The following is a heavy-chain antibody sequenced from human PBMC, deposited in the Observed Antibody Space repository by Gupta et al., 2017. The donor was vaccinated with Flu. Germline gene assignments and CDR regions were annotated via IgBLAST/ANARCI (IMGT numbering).Heavy chain of an antibody. V-gene: IGHV3-30*18. CDR2: ISYDGSNT. Sequence: QVQLVESGGGVVQPGRSLRLSCAASGFIFSSYGMQWVRQAPGKGLEWVAVISYDGSNTYYADSVKGRFTISRDSSKNTLYLQMNSLRAEDTAVYYCAKPIDSGRFLEWFHRYYGMDVWGQGTTVTVSS. CDR1: GFIFSSYG. CDR3: AKPIDSGRFLEWFHRYYGMDV. D-gene: IGHD3-3*01. J-gene: IGHJ6*02.